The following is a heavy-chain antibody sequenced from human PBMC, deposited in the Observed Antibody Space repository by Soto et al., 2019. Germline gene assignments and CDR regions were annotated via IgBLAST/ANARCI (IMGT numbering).Heavy chain of an antibody. J-gene: IGHJ6*02. CDR1: GFTFSAYD. D-gene: IGHD2-15*01. CDR3: ARAYSGRLPRRADYYFAMDV. Sequence: PGESLKISCAASGFTFSAYDMHWVRQTTGKGLEWVSAIGAADDPYYLGSVKGRFTISRENAKNSLYLQMNSLRVEDTAVYYCARAYSGRLPRRADYYFAMDVWGQGTTVTVSS. CDR2: IGAADDP. V-gene: IGHV3-13*05.